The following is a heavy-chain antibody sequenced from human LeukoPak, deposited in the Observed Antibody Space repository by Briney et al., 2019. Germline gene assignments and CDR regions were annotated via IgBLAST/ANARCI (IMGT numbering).Heavy chain of an antibody. CDR1: GYTFTGYY. J-gene: IGHJ4*02. Sequence: ASVKVSCKASGYTFTGYYMHWVRQATGQGLEWMGWMNPNSGNTGYAQKFQGRVTITRNTSISTAYMELSSLRSEDTAVYYCARGGEYSLSDFDYWGQGTLVTVSS. CDR3: ARGGEYSLSDFDY. V-gene: IGHV1-8*03. CDR2: MNPNSGNT. D-gene: IGHD3-10*01.